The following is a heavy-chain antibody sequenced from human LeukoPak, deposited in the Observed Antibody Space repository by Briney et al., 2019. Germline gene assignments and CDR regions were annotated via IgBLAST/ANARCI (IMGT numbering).Heavy chain of an antibody. Sequence: PSETLSLTCPVSGGSISSSSYYWGWIRQPPGKGLEWIGSIYYSGSTYYNPSLKSRVTISVDTSKNQFSLKLSSVTAADTAVYYCARHSISDIVVVPASYFDYWGQGTLVTVFS. CDR1: GGSISSSSYY. V-gene: IGHV4-39*01. CDR2: IYYSGST. CDR3: ARHSISDIVVVPASYFDY. D-gene: IGHD2-2*01. J-gene: IGHJ4*02.